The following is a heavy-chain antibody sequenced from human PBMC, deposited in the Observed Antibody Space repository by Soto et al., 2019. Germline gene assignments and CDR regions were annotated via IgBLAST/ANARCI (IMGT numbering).Heavy chain of an antibody. J-gene: IGHJ5*02. Sequence: QVQLVQSGAEVQKPGSSVKVSCKASGGTFSSYAISWVRQAPGQGLEWMGGIIPIFGTANYAQKFQGRVTITADESTSTAYMEGSRLRSEDTAEYYCARDIGAVRAHNSHEYWFDPWGQGTLVTVSS. CDR1: GGTFSSYA. CDR2: IIPIFGTA. V-gene: IGHV1-69*01. D-gene: IGHD1-1*01. CDR3: ARDIGAVRAHNSHEYWFDP.